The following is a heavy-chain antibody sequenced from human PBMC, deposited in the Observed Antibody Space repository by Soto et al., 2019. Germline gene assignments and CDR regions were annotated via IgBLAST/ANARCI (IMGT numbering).Heavy chain of an antibody. CDR3: AKDILSLRKKPPYYYYMDV. CDR2: ISWNSGSI. D-gene: IGHD4-17*01. CDR1: GFTFDDYA. V-gene: IGHV3-9*01. Sequence: PGGSLRLSCAASGFTFDDYAMHWVRQAPGKGLEWVSGISWNSGSIGYADSVKGRFTISRDNAKNSLYLQMNSLRAEDTALYYCAKDILSLRKKPPYYYYMDVWGKGTTVTDSS. J-gene: IGHJ6*03.